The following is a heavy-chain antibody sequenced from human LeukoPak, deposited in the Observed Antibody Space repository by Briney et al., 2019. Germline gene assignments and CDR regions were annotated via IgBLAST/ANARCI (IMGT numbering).Heavy chain of an antibody. D-gene: IGHD5-24*01. CDR2: ISPYNGNT. V-gene: IGHV1-18*01. CDR1: GYTFTSFG. CDR3: ARASHVLDGYNGLDY. Sequence: EASVKVSCKASGYTFTSFGISWVRQAPGQGLEWMGWISPYNGNTNYPQKVQGRITVTTDTSTSTAYMELRSLRSDDTAVYYCARASHVLDGYNGLDYWGQGTLVTVSS. J-gene: IGHJ4*02.